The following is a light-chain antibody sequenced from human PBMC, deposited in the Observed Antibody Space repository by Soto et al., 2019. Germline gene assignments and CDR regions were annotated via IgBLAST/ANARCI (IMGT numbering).Light chain of an antibody. J-gene: IGKJ4*01. CDR2: AAS. V-gene: IGKV1-9*01. CDR1: QHISTY. Sequence: IQLTQSPSSLSASVGDRVTITCRASQHISTYLAWYQQKPGKAPMLLISAASTLQSGVPSRFSGSGSGTDFTLTISSLQPEDFATYYCQQLNHYPSTFGGGTKVDIK. CDR3: QQLNHYPST.